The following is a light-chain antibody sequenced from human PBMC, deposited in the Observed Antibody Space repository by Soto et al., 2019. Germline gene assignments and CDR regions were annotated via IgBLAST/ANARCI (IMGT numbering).Light chain of an antibody. CDR1: SSDVGGHDY. Sequence: QSVLTQPASVSGCPGQSITISCTGTSSDVGGHDYVSWYQQHPGKAPKLIIYEVRNRPSGVSNRLSGSKSGNTASLTISGFQAEDEADYYCSSYSSTTLVFGTGTKVTVL. CDR2: EVR. CDR3: SSYSSTTLV. J-gene: IGLJ1*01. V-gene: IGLV2-14*01.